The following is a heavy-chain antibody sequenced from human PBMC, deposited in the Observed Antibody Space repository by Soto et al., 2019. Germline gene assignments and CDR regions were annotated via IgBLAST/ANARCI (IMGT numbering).Heavy chain of an antibody. CDR3: VKGEYYYDSSGYYPFDY. CDR1: GFTFSIYA. D-gene: IGHD3-22*01. CDR2: ISTNGGST. V-gene: IGHV3-64D*06. Sequence: PGGSLRLSCSASGFTFSIYAMHWVRQAPGKGLEYVSSISTNGGSTDYVDSVKGRFTISRDNSKNTVYLQMGSLRVEDTAVYYCVKGEYYYDSSGYYPFDYWGQGTLVTVSS. J-gene: IGHJ4*02.